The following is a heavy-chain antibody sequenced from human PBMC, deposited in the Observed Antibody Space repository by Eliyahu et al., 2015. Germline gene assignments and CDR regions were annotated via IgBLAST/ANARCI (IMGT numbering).Heavy chain of an antibody. V-gene: IGHV1-69*04. D-gene: IGHD4-17*01. Sequence: QVQLVQSGAEVKKPGSSVXVSCKASXGXFXSXXISWVRQAPGQGLEWMGRIIPILGIANYAQKFQGRVTITADKSTSTAYMELSSLRSEDTAVYYCARDGPLRRSTVTTPLDYWGQGTLVTVSS. CDR3: ARDGPLRRSTVTTPLDY. CDR1: XGXFXSXX. J-gene: IGHJ4*02. CDR2: IIPILGIA.